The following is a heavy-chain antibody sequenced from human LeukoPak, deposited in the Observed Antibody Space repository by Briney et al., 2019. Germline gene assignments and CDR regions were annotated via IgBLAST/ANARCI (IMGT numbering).Heavy chain of an antibody. CDR1: GFTFSPYW. V-gene: IGHV3-74*01. CDR2: IDGDGSST. D-gene: IGHD3-3*01. J-gene: IGHJ4*02. Sequence: GGSLRLSCAASGFTFSPYWMHWARQAPGKGLVWVSRIDGDGSSTTYADSVKGRFTISRDNAKNSLYLQMNSLRAEDTAVYYCARDYPTFGVVSIFDYWGQGTLVSVSS. CDR3: ARDYPTFGVVSIFDY.